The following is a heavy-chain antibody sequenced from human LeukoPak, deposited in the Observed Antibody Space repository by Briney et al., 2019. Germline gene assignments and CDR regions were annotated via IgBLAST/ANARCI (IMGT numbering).Heavy chain of an antibody. D-gene: IGHD2-15*01. CDR1: GFTFTTYD. J-gene: IGHJ6*03. V-gene: IGHV3-13*01. Sequence: GGSLRLSCAASGFTFTTYDMHWVRQATGKGLEWVSAIGTTGDTYYPGSVRGRFTISRENAKNSLYLQMNSLRAGDTAVYYCARDRGGGHMDVWGKGTTVTISS. CDR3: ARDRGGGHMDV. CDR2: IGTTGDT.